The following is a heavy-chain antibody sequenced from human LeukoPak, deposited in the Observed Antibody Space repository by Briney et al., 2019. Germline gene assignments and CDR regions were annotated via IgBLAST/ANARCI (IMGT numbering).Heavy chain of an antibody. J-gene: IGHJ5*02. CDR1: GYTFTGYY. D-gene: IGHD2-2*01. CDR3: ATDIVVVPAAMPASDP. CDR2: INPNSGGT. Sequence: ASVRVSSTASGYTFTGYYMHWVRQAPGQGLEWMGWINPNSGGTNYAQKFQGRVTMTRDTSISTAYMELSRLRSDDTAVYYCATDIVVVPAAMPASDPWGQGTLVTVSS. V-gene: IGHV1-2*02.